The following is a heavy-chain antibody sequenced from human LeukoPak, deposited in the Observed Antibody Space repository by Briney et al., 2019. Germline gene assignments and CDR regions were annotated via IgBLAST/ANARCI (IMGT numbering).Heavy chain of an antibody. CDR3: TKGLWAGVSAARD. CDR2: IYTSGST. Sequence: GGSLRLSCAASGFTVSSNYMSWVRQAPGKGLEWVSVIYTSGSTYYADSVKGRFTISRDNSQNTLDLQMNSLRTEDTAVYYCTKGLWAGVSAARDWGQGALVTVSP. D-gene: IGHD2-8*01. CDR1: GFTVSSNY. J-gene: IGHJ4*02. V-gene: IGHV3-66*01.